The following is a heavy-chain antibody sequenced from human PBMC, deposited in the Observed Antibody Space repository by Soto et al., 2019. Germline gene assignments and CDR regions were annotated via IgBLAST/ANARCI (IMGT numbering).Heavy chain of an antibody. D-gene: IGHD6-19*01. V-gene: IGHV3-49*03. J-gene: IGHJ6*02. Sequence: SGGSLRLSCTASGFTFGDYAMSWFRQAPGKGLEWVGFIRSKAYGGTTEYAASVKGRFTISRDDSKSIAYLQMNSLKTEDTAVYYCTRDHSSGWYYYYGMDVWGQGTTVTVS. CDR1: GFTFGDYA. CDR3: TRDHSSGWYYYYGMDV. CDR2: IRSKAYGGTT.